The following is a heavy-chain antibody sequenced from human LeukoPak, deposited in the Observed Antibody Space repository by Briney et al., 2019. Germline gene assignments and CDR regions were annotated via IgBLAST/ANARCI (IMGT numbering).Heavy chain of an antibody. CDR1: GGSISSGGYY. D-gene: IGHD2-2*02. V-gene: IGHV4-39*07. CDR2: INHSGST. CDR3: ARGPKEIGRYCSSTSCYTRRNWFDP. Sequence: SETLSLTCTVSGGSISSGGYYWSWIRQPPGKGLEWIGEINHSGSTNYNPSLKSRVTISVDTSKNQFSLKLSSVTAADTAVYYCARGPKEIGRYCSSTSCYTRRNWFDPWGQGTLVTVSS. J-gene: IGHJ5*02.